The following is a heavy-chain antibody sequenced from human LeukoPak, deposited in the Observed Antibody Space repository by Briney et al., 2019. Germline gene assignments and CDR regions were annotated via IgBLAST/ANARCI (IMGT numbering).Heavy chain of an antibody. CDR3: ARDTGERHGAAAVKGWFYP. D-gene: IGHD6-13*01. Sequence: ASVKVSCKASGYTFTGYYMHWVRQAPGQGLEWMGWINPNSGGTNYAQKFQGRVTMTRDTSISTAYMELSRLRSDDTAVYYCARDTGERHGAAAVKGWFYPWGQGTLVTVSS. CDR2: INPNSGGT. V-gene: IGHV1-2*02. J-gene: IGHJ5*02. CDR1: GYTFTGYY.